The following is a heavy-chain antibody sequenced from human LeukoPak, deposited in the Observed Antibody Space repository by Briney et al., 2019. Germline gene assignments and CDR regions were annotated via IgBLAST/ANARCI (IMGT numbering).Heavy chain of an antibody. CDR2: ILGSGSGT. V-gene: IGHV3-23*01. J-gene: IGHJ4*02. D-gene: IGHD3-16*02. CDR1: GFTFSKNA. CDR3: ARDPGVIPIDY. Sequence: GGSLRLSCAASGFTFSKNAMTWVRQAPGKGLEWVSTILGSGSGTYYADSVKGRFTISRDNSKNTLSLQMSSLRAEDTAVYYCARDPGVIPIDYWGQGTLVTVSS.